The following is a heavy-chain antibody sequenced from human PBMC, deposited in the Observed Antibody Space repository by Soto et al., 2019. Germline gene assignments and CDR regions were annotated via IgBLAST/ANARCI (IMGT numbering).Heavy chain of an antibody. D-gene: IGHD3-10*01. CDR3: ARGVGSGSYYNQYNWFDP. Sequence: ASVKVSCKASGYTFTSDGISWVRQAPGQGLEWMGWISAYNGNTKYAQKLQGRATMTTDTSTSTAYMELRSLRSDDTAVYYCARGVGSGSYYNQYNWFDPWGQGTLVTVSS. CDR1: GYTFTSDG. CDR2: ISAYNGNT. V-gene: IGHV1-18*01. J-gene: IGHJ5*02.